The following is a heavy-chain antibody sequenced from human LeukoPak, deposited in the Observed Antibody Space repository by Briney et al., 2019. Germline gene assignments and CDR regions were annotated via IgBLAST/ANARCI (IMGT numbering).Heavy chain of an antibody. V-gene: IGHV1-18*01. CDR3: ARRRDYESSGYYHNWFHP. Sequence: GASVKVSCKASGYTFTSYGISWVRQAPGQGLEGMGWISAYNGNTNYAQKLQRRVTMTPDTCTSTAYMELRSLSSDDTAVYYCARRRDYESSGYYHNWFHPWGKGTLVTVSS. CDR1: GYTFTSYG. J-gene: IGHJ5*02. D-gene: IGHD3-22*01. CDR2: ISAYNGNT.